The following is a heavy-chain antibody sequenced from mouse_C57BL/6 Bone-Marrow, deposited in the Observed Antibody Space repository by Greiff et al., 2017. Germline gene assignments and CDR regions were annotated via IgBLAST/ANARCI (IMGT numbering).Heavy chain of an antibody. Sequence: QVQLQQSGPELVKPGASVKISCKASGYSFTSYYIHWVKQRPGQGLEWIGWIYPGSGNTKYNEKFKGKATLPADTSSSTAYMQLSSLTSEDSAVYDCAREDYYGSSYNWGQGTTLTVSS. CDR2: IYPGSGNT. CDR1: GYSFTSYY. V-gene: IGHV1-66*01. D-gene: IGHD1-1*01. CDR3: AREDYYGSSYN. J-gene: IGHJ2*01.